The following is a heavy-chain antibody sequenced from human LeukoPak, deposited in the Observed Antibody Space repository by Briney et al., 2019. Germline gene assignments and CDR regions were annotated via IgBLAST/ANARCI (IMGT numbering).Heavy chain of an antibody. V-gene: IGHV4-61*02. CDR1: SGSISSGSYY. J-gene: IGHJ6*03. CDR2: IYTSGST. D-gene: IGHD6-13*01. CDR3: ARATVTSSWLGNYYYYYMDV. Sequence: PSQTLSLTCTVSSGSISSGSYYWSWIRQPAGKGLEWIGRIYTSGSTNYNPSLKSRVTISVDTSKNQFSLKLSSVTAADTAVYYCARATVTSSWLGNYYYYYMDVWGKGTTVTISS.